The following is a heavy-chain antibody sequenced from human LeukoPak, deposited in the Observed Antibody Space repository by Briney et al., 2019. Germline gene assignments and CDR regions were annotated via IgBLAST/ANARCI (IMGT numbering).Heavy chain of an antibody. V-gene: IGHV4-59*01. CDR3: ARGRYSSSSLDY. CDR2: IYYSGST. J-gene: IGHJ4*02. D-gene: IGHD6-6*01. Sequence: PSETLSLTCTVSGGSISSYYWSWIRQPPGKGLEWIGYIYYSGSTNYNPSLKSRVTISVKTSKNQFSLKLRSVTAADTAVYYCARGRYSSSSLDYWGQGTLVTVSS. CDR1: GGSISSYY.